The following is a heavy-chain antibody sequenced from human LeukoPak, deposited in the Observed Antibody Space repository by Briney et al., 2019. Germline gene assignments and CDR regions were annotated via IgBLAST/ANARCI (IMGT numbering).Heavy chain of an antibody. Sequence: SETLSLTCAVYGESFSGYYWSWIRQPPGKGLEWIGEINHSGSTNYNPSLKSRVTISVDTSKNQFSLKLSSVTAADTAVYYCASRGSSSENYWGQGTLVTVSS. J-gene: IGHJ4*02. CDR3: ASRGSSSENY. CDR1: GESFSGYY. V-gene: IGHV4-34*01. CDR2: INHSGST. D-gene: IGHD6-13*01.